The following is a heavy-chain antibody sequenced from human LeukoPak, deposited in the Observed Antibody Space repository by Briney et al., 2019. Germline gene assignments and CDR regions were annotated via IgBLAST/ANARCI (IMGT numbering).Heavy chain of an antibody. CDR3: ARDRDIVVDRGWFDL. J-gene: IGHJ3*01. D-gene: IGHD2-15*01. Sequence: SETLSLTCAVYGGSFSTYYWSWIRQPPGKGLEWIGEINHSGSTNYNPSLKSRVTISVDTSKNQFSLKLSSVTAADTAVYYCARDRDIVVDRGWFDLWGQGTMVTVSS. V-gene: IGHV4-34*01. CDR1: GGSFSTYY. CDR2: INHSGST.